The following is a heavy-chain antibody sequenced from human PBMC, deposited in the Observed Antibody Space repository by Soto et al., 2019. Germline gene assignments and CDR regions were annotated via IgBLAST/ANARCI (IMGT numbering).Heavy chain of an antibody. CDR1: GGSISSYY. V-gene: IGHV4-59*12. CDR2: IYYSGST. CDR3: GRGDIVVVPAPPTYDFGMAV. J-gene: IGHJ6*04. D-gene: IGHD2-2*01. Sequence: SETLSLTCTVSGGSISSYYWSWIRQPPGKGLEWIGYIYYSGSTNYNPSLKSRVTISVDTSKNQFSLKLSSVTAADTAVYYFGRGDIVVVPAPPTYDFGMAVWGKGSTVTFPS.